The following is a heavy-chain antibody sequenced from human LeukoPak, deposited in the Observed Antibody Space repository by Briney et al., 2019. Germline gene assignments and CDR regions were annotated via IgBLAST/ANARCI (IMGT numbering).Heavy chain of an antibody. J-gene: IGHJ5*02. CDR2: INHSGST. D-gene: IGHD5/OR15-5a*01. Sequence: SETLSLTCAVYGVSFSGYYWSWIRQPPGKGLEWIWEINHSGSTNYNPSLKSRVTILLGTTKKQFSLMQISVTSADAAVYYCWRGRGLFATSGEGTPVTVSS. CDR1: GVSFSGYY. V-gene: IGHV4-34*01. CDR3: WRGRGLFAT.